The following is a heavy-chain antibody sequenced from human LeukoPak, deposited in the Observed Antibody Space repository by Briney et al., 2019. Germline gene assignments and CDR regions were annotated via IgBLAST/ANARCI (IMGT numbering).Heavy chain of an antibody. V-gene: IGHV4-39*01. D-gene: IGHD2-8*01. CDR1: GGSVSSSNYY. CDR2: IYYSGST. Sequence: SETLSLTCTVSGGSVSSSNYYSGWIRQPPGKGLEWIGSIYYSGSTYYNPSLKSRATISVDTSKNQFSLRLSSVTAADTAVYFCARQVRACTNGVCYRTFFDFWGQGTLVTVSS. J-gene: IGHJ4*02. CDR3: ARQVRACTNGVCYRTFFDF.